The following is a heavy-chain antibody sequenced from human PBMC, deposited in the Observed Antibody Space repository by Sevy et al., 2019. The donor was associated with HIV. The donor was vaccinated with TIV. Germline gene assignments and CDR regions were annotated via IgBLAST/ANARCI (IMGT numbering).Heavy chain of an antibody. CDR3: ARDPRIYGDYLLAYLDY. V-gene: IGHV3-33*01. J-gene: IGHJ4*02. CDR1: GLTPSTYG. CDR2: IGCDGNNT. D-gene: IGHD4-17*01. Sequence: GGSLRLSCAASGLTPSTYGIHWVRQAPGKGLEWVAVIGCDGNNTFYSDSVKGRFTISRDDSKNTVFLQMDSLRAEDTAVDYCARDPRIYGDYLLAYLDYWGQGTLVTVSS.